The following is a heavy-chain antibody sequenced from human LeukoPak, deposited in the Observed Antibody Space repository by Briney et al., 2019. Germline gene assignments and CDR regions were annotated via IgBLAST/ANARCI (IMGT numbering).Heavy chain of an antibody. CDR2: IYYSGST. D-gene: IGHD5-12*01. V-gene: IGHV4-59*08. CDR3: ASLRGYSGYDPFDY. CDR1: GGSVSSYY. J-gene: IGHJ4*02. Sequence: PPETLSLTCTVSGGSVSSYYWTWIRQPPGKGLEWLGYIYYSGSTNYNPSLKSRVTISVDTSKNQFSLKLSSVTAADTAVYYCASLRGYSGYDPFDYWGQGALVTDSS.